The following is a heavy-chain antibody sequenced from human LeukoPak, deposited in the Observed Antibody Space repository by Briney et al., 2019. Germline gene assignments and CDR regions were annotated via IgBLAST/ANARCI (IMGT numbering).Heavy chain of an antibody. Sequence: ASVKVSCKASGGTFSSYAISWGRQAPGQGLEWMGGIIPIFGTANYAQKFQGRVTVTADESTSTAYMELSSLRSEDTAVYYCARWTVVMGSAFDIWGQGTMVTVSS. CDR3: ARWTVVMGSAFDI. J-gene: IGHJ3*02. V-gene: IGHV1-69*13. CDR2: IIPIFGTA. CDR1: GGTFSSYA. D-gene: IGHD4-23*01.